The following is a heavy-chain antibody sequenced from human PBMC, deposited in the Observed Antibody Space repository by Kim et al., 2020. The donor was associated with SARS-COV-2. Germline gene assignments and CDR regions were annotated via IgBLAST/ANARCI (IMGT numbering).Heavy chain of an antibody. CDR1: GGSFSGYY. J-gene: IGHJ3*02. CDR2: INHSGST. V-gene: IGHV4-34*01. D-gene: IGHD4-4*01. CDR3: ARARSYRHSIPHQKPGAFDI. Sequence: SETLSLTCAVYGGSFSGYYWSWIRQPPGKGLEWIGEINHSGSTNYNPSLKSRVTISVDTSKNQFSLKLSSVTAADTAVYYCARARSYRHSIPHQKPGAFDIWGQGTMVTVSS.